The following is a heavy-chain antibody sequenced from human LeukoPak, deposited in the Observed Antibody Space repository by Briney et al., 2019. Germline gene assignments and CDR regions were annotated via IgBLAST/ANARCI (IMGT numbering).Heavy chain of an antibody. J-gene: IGHJ2*01. Sequence: ASVKVSCKASGYTFTSYDINWVRQATGQGLEWMGWMNPNSGNTGYAQKFQGRVTMTRNTSISTAYMELSSLRSEDTAVYYCVITTAHFWYFDLWGRGTLVTVSS. CDR3: VITTAHFWYFDL. V-gene: IGHV1-8*01. D-gene: IGHD1-14*01. CDR1: GYTFTSYD. CDR2: MNPNSGNT.